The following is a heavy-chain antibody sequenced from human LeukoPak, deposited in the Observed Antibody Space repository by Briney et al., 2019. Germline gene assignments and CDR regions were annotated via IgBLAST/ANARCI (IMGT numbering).Heavy chain of an antibody. CDR2: IYSGGST. CDR1: GFTVSSNY. V-gene: IGHV3-53*01. Sequence: GRSLRLSCAASGFTVSSNYMSWVRQAPGKGLEWGSVIYSGGSTYYADSVKGRFTISRDNSKNTLYLQMNSLRAEGTAVYYCARVDHYFDYWGQGTLVTVSS. CDR3: ARVDHYFDY. J-gene: IGHJ4*02.